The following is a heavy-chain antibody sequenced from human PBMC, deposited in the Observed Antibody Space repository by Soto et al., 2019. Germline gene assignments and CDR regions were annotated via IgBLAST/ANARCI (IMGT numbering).Heavy chain of an antibody. Sequence: QVQLVQSGAEVKKPGASVKVSCKASGYTFTSYYMHWVRQAPGQGLEWMGIINPSGGSTSYAQKFQGRVTMTRDTSTSTVYMELSSLRSEDTAVYYCARDTVAAAAAPFDDYYYGMDVWGQGTTVTVSS. V-gene: IGHV1-46*01. CDR1: GYTFTSYY. J-gene: IGHJ6*02. D-gene: IGHD6-13*01. CDR3: ARDTVAAAAAPFDDYYYGMDV. CDR2: INPSGGST.